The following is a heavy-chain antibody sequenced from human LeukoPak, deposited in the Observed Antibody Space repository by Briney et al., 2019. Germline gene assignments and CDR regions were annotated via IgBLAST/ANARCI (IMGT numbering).Heavy chain of an antibody. CDR3: ARRRIGGLTGNWFDP. V-gene: IGHV4-34*01. J-gene: IGHJ5*02. CDR2: INHSGGT. CDR1: GGSLSGYY. D-gene: IGHD4-23*01. Sequence: SETLSLTCAVSGGSLSGYYWSWTRQPPGKGLHWIGEINHSGGTNYNPSLKSRVSISTDTSKNQVSLRLSSLTAADTAVYYCARRRIGGLTGNWFDPWGQGTLVTVSS.